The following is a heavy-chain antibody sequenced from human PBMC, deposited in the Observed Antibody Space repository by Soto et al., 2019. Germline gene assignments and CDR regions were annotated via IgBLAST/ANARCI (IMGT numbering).Heavy chain of an antibody. J-gene: IGHJ3*02. Sequence: QLHLEQSGAVVKKPGASVTVSCSASGYPVTAYYMHWVRQAPGRGVEWMGGINPATGAPKYTQTFQGRVTMTRDTSTCTVFMELSGLTSEDTAVFSCARGGGVGVAGSAAFDMWGQGTLVSVSS. CDR2: INPATGAP. V-gene: IGHV1-2*02. D-gene: IGHD3-3*01. CDR3: ARGGGVGVAGSAAFDM. CDR1: GYPVTAYY.